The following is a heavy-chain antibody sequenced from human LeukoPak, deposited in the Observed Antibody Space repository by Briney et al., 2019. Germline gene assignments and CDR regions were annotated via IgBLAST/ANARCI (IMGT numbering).Heavy chain of an antibody. V-gene: IGHV1-46*02. CDR1: GDTFNSYY. D-gene: IGHD5-24*01. Sequence: ASVKVSCKASGDTFNSYYIHWMQQAPGQGLEWLGIMKPSAGTTSYAQNFQGRVTMTRDTSTSTVYMELSSLRSEDTAVYYCAREMGTITGAFDIWGQGTMVTVSS. CDR3: AREMGTITGAFDI. J-gene: IGHJ3*02. CDR2: MKPSAGTT.